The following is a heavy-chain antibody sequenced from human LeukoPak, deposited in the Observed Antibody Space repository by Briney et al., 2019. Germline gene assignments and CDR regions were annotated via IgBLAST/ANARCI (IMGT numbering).Heavy chain of an antibody. CDR3: ARVRAASQYYYYMDV. D-gene: IGHD6-25*01. CDR2: INHSGST. V-gene: IGHV4-34*01. Sequence: SETLSLTCAVYGGSFSGYYWSWIRQPPGKGLGWIGEINHSGSTNYNPSLKSRVTISVDTSKNQFSLKLSSVTAADTAVYYCARVRAASQYYYYMDVWGKGTTVTVSS. J-gene: IGHJ6*03. CDR1: GGSFSGYY.